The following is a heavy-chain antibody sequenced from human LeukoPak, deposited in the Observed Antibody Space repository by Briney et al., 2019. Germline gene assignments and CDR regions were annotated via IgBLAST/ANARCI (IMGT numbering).Heavy chain of an antibody. J-gene: IGHJ3*02. CDR2: IYSGGST. D-gene: IGHD2-21*02. CDR1: GFTVSSNY. Sequence: GGSLRLSCAASGFTVSSNYMSWVRQAPGKGLEWVSVIYSGGSTYYADSVKGRFTISRDNSKNTLYLQMNSLRAEDTAVYYCARDFCGGDCYPDDAFDIWGQGTMVTVSS. V-gene: IGHV3-53*01. CDR3: ARDFCGGDCYPDDAFDI.